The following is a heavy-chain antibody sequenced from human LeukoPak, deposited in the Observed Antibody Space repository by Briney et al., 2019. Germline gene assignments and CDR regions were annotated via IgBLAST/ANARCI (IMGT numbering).Heavy chain of an antibody. D-gene: IGHD1-26*01. CDR3: ARDPYSGSYGNYYYYFMDV. CDR1: GFTFSSYW. J-gene: IGHJ6*03. CDR2: IVPDGSEK. Sequence: GGSLRLSCAASGFTFSSYWMTWVRQAPGKGLEWVANIVPDGSEKYYVESVRGRFTISRDNAKNSLYLQMNSLRAEDTAVYYCARDPYSGSYGNYYYYFMDVWGKGTTVTISS. V-gene: IGHV3-7*01.